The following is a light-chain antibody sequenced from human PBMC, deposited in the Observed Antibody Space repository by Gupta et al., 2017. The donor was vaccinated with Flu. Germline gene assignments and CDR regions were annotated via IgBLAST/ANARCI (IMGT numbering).Light chain of an antibody. CDR2: DVS. CDR3: SSYTSSNTLQVI. Sequence: DVGEYKYVSWYHQHPGRAPKLIIYDVSYRPSGVSNRFSGSNSGNTASLTISGLQAEDEAYYYCSSYTSSNTLQVIFGGGTRLTVL. J-gene: IGLJ2*01. CDR1: DVGEYKY. V-gene: IGLV2-14*03.